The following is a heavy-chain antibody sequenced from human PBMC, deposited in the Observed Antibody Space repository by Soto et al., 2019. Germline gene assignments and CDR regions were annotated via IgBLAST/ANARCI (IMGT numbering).Heavy chain of an antibody. CDR1: GFTFSSYE. Sequence: EVQLVESGGGLVQPGGSLRLSCAASGFTFSSYEMNWVRQAPGKGLEWVSYISSSGSTIYYADSVKGRFTISRDNAKNSLYLQMNSLRAEDTAVYYCARDFLAARPYYYYYYGMDVWGQGTTVTVSS. CDR3: ARDFLAARPYYYYYYGMDV. D-gene: IGHD6-6*01. CDR2: ISSSGSTI. J-gene: IGHJ6*02. V-gene: IGHV3-48*03.